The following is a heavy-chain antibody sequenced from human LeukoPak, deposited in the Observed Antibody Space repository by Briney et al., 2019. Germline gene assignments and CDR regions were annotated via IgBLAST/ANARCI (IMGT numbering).Heavy chain of an antibody. CDR1: GFTFSSFN. D-gene: IGHD5-12*01. Sequence: GGSVRLSCAASGFTFSSFNMNWVRQAPGKAMEWVSSITSSGTHTFYADSVRGRFTISRDNAKNSLYLEMNSLRAEDTALYYCTKDAVGSISGYLPDWGQGTLVTVSA. CDR3: TKDAVGSISGYLPD. V-gene: IGHV3-21*04. J-gene: IGHJ4*02. CDR2: ITSSGTHT.